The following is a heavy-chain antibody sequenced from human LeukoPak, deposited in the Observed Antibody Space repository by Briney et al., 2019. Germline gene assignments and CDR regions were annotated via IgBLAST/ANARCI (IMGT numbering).Heavy chain of an antibody. J-gene: IGHJ4*02. V-gene: IGHV3-33*01. D-gene: IGHD6-19*01. Sequence: PGGSLRLSCAASGFTFSSYGMHWVRQAPGKGLEWVAVIWYDGGNKYYADSVKGRFTISRDNSKNTLYLQMNSLRAEDTAVYYCARDPSEYQQWLDYWGQGTLVTVSS. CDR2: IWYDGGNK. CDR1: GFTFSSYG. CDR3: ARDPSEYQQWLDY.